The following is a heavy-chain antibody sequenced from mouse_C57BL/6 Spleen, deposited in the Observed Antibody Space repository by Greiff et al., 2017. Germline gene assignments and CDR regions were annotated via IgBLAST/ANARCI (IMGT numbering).Heavy chain of an antibody. V-gene: IGHV1-78*01. J-gene: IGHJ4*01. CDR2: IYPRDGST. Sequence: QVQLQQSDAELVKPGASVKISCKVSGYTFTDHTIHWMKQRPEQGLEWIGYIYPRDGSTKYNEKFKGKATLTADKSSSTAYMQLNSLTSEDSAVYFCARWHYDGSSLYYYAMDYWGQGTSVTVSS. CDR1: GYTFTDHT. CDR3: ARWHYDGSSLYYYAMDY. D-gene: IGHD1-1*01.